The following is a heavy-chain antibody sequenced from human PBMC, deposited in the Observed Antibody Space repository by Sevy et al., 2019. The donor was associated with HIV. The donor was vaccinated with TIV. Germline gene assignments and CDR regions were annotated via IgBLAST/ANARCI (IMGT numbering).Heavy chain of an antibody. CDR1: GFSFIAYF. CDR2: INPNSGGT. Sequence: ASVKVSCKASGFSFIAYFIHWVRQAPGQGLEWMGWINPNSGGTNYAQKFQGRVTMTSDASISAAYMELTSLTSDDTAVYYGARDRFIFGSGPPDSWGQGTLVTVSS. CDR3: ARDRFIFGSGPPDS. J-gene: IGHJ4*02. V-gene: IGHV1-2*02. D-gene: IGHD2-15*01.